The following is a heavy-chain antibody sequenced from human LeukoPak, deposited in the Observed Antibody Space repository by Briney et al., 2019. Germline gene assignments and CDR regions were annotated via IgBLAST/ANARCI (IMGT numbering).Heavy chain of an antibody. CDR3: ARVGVATNLGYYYYMDV. J-gene: IGHJ6*03. D-gene: IGHD3-3*01. V-gene: IGHV4-61*08. CDR2: IYYSGST. CDR1: GYSINTGDY. Sequence: PSETLSLTCTVSGYSINTGDYWSWIRQPPGKGLEWIGYIYYSGSTNYNPSLKSRVTISVDTSKNQFSLKLSSVTAADTAVYYCARVGVATNLGYYYYMDVWGKGTTVTVSS.